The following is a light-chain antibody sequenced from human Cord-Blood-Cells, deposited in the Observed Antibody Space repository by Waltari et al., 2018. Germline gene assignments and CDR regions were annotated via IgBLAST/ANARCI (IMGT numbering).Light chain of an antibody. J-gene: IGLJ3*02. V-gene: IGLV2-8*01. CDR1: SSDVGGYNY. CDR2: EVS. Sequence: QSALTQPPSASGSPGQSVTISCTGTSSDVGGYNYVSWYHQHPGNAPKLMIYEVSKRPSGVPDRFSGSKSGNTASLTVSGLQAEDEADYYCSSYAGSNRVFGGGTKLTVL. CDR3: SSYAGSNRV.